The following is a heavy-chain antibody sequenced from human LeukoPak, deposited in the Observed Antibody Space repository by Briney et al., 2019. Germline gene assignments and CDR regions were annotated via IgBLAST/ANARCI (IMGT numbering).Heavy chain of an antibody. J-gene: IGHJ4*02. V-gene: IGHV4-39*02. D-gene: IGHD5-12*01. Sequence: SETLSLTCAVSGGSVSSSSYYWGWVRQPPGKGLEWIGNIYYSGNTYYNPSLKSRVTISVDTSKNHFSLKLTSVTAADTAVYYCARVYSGYDYPFDFWGQGTLVTVSS. CDR2: IYYSGNT. CDR3: ARVYSGYDYPFDF. CDR1: GGSVSSSSYY.